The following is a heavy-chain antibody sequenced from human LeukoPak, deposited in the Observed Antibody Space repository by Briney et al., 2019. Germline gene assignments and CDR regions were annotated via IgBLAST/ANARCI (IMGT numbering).Heavy chain of an antibody. CDR2: INHSGST. CDR3: AGAPTVLPLPSY. J-gene: IGHJ4*02. Sequence: SETLSLTCAVYGGSFSGYYWSWIRQPPGKGLEWIGEINHSGSTNYNPSLKSRVTISVDTSKNHFSLKLSSVTAADTAVYYCAGAPTVLPLPSYWGQGTLVTVSS. D-gene: IGHD4-11*01. CDR1: GGSFSGYY. V-gene: IGHV4-34*01.